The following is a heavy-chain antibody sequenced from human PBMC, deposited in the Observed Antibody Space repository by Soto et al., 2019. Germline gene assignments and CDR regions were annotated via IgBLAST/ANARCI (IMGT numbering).Heavy chain of an antibody. Sequence: QVQLVESGGGVVQPGRSLRLSCAASGFTFSSYAMQWVRQAPGKGLEWVAVISYDGSNKYYADSVKGRFTISRDNSNNTLYLQMNSLRAEDTAVYYCAREAQRSYGDNDAFDIWGQGTMVTVSS. CDR2: ISYDGSNK. CDR3: AREAQRSYGDNDAFDI. D-gene: IGHD4-17*01. V-gene: IGHV3-30-3*01. CDR1: GFTFSSYA. J-gene: IGHJ3*02.